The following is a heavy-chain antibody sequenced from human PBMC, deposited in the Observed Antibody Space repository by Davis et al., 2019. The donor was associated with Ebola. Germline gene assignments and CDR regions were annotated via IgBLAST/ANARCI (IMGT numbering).Heavy chain of an antibody. J-gene: IGHJ4*02. V-gene: IGHV4-4*09. Sequence: MPSETLSLTCTVSGASITYHYWTWIRQPPGKGLEWVGYIHDGSANYHPSLKSRVTISVDTSKNQFSLKLTSVTAADTAVYYCARAIAVSTHIDYWGQGTLVTVPS. CDR2: IHDGSA. CDR1: GASITYHY. D-gene: IGHD6-19*01. CDR3: ARAIAVSTHIDY.